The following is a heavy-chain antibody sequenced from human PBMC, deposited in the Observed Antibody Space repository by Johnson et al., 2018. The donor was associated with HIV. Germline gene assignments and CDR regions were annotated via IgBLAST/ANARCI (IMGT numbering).Heavy chain of an antibody. V-gene: IGHV3-33*01. J-gene: IGHJ3*02. CDR3: AGVSYNDAFDI. Sequence: QVQLVESGGGVVQPGRSLRLSCAASGFTFSSYGMHWVRQAPGKGLEWVAVIWYDGSNKYYADSVKGRFTISRDNSKNTLYLQMNSLRAEDTAVYYCAGVSYNDAFDIWGQGTMVTVSS. CDR2: IWYDGSNK. D-gene: IGHD1-26*01. CDR1: GFTFSSYG.